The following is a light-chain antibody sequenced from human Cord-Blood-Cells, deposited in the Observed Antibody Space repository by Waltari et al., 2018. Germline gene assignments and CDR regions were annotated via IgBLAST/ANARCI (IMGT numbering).Light chain of an antibody. J-gene: IGKJ1*01. CDR1: QSLVYSEGNTY. CDR3: MQGTHWPPWT. V-gene: IGKV2-30*01. Sequence: DVVMSQSPLSLPVTLGQQASISCSCSQSLVYSEGNTYLNWFQQRPGQSPRRLIYKVSNRDSGVPDRFSGSGSGTDFTLKISRVEAEDVGVYYCMQGTHWPPWTFGQGTKVEIK. CDR2: KVS.